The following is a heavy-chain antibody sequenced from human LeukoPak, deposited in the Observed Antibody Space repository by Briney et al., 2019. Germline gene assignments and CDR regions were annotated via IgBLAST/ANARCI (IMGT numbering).Heavy chain of an antibody. CDR1: GGSISSGDYY. D-gene: IGHD1-7*01. J-gene: IGHJ6*03. CDR2: IYYSGST. Sequence: SQTPSLTCTVSGGSISSGDYYWSWIRQPPGKGLEWIGYIYYSGSTYYNPSLKSRVTISVDTSKNQFSLRLSSVTAADTAVYYCASEVVTGTTAYYYYMDVWGKGTTVTVSS. V-gene: IGHV4-30-4*08. CDR3: ASEVVTGTTAYYYYMDV.